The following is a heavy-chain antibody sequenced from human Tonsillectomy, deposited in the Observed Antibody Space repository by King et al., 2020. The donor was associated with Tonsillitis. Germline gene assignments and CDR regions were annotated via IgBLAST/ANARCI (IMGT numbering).Heavy chain of an antibody. D-gene: IGHD3-22*01. J-gene: IGHJ3*02. V-gene: IGHV1-46*01. CDR1: GYTFATYH. CDR3: ARVRREGYSSAFDI. Sequence: VQLVESGAEVTKPGASLKVSCKASGYTFATYHIHWVRQAPGQGLEWMGALNPTGGDTTYARKFQGRVTMTSDTSTATVSMDLRSLRPEDTAIYYCARVRREGYSSAFDIWGQGTMVTVCS. CDR2: LNPTGGDT.